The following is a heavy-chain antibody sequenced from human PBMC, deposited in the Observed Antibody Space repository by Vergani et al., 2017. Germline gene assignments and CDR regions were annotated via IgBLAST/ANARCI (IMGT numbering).Heavy chain of an antibody. CDR1: GFTFSSYS. CDR2: ISSSSSYI. J-gene: IGHJ6*02. V-gene: IGHV3-21*01. D-gene: IGHD6-13*01. CDR3: ARDGGSSLYFSSPPLWVAVYYGMDV. Sequence: EVQLVESGGGLVKPGGSLRLSCAASGFTFSSYSMNWVRQAPGKGLEWVSSISSSSSYIYYADSVKGRFTISRDNAKNSLYLQMNSLRAEDTAVYYCARDGGSSLYFSSPPLWVAVYYGMDVWGQGTTVTVSS.